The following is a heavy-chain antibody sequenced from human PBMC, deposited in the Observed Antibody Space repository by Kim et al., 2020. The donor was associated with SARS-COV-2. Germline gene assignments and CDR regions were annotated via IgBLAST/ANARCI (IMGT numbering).Heavy chain of an antibody. J-gene: IGHJ4*02. V-gene: IGHV4-4*02. CDR1: GDSISSTRW. CDR3: ASQWLRFPSYYFDY. Sequence: SETLSLTCVVFGDSISSTRWWTWVRQPPGKRLEWIGEIYHSGSTNYNPSLKSRVTMSVDKVRNQFSLNLRSVTAADTAVYYCASQWLRFPSYYFDYWGQGTLVTVSS. D-gene: IGHD6-19*01. CDR2: IYHSGST.